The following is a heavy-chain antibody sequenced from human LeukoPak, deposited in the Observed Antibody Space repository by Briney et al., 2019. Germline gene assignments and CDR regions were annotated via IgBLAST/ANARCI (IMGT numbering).Heavy chain of an antibody. CDR1: GGSISSYY. J-gene: IGHJ4*02. CDR2: IYTSGST. D-gene: IGHD3-22*01. CDR3: ARIRITMIVVVIREYYFDY. V-gene: IGHV4-4*07. Sequence: SETLSPTCTVSGGSISSYYWSWIRQPAGKGLEWIGRIYTSGSTNYNPSLKSRVTISVDTSKNQFSLKLSSVTAADTAVYYCARIRITMIVVVIREYYFDYWGQGTLVTVSS.